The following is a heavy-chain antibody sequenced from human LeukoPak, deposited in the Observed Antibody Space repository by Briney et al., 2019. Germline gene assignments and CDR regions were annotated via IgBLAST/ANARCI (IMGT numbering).Heavy chain of an antibody. J-gene: IGHJ6*03. CDR1: GGSISSGSYY. D-gene: IGHD1-26*01. CDR2: IYTSGST. V-gene: IGHV4-61*02. CDR3: ARGGSYLGYMDV. Sequence: SETLSLTCTVSGGSISSGSYYWSWIRQPAGKGLEWIGRIYTSGSTNYNPSLKSRVTISVDTSKNQFSLKLSSVTAADTAVYYCARGGSYLGYMDVWGKGTTVTVSS.